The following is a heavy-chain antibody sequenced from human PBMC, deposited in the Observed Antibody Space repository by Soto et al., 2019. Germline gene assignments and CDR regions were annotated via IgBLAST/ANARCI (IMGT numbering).Heavy chain of an antibody. CDR3: ATSYGNAWYNY. V-gene: IGHV4-59*02. Sequence: PXXTLSLTCSFSRDSVSSHYLTWIRQSPEKGMEWIAXMHYTXFSHYTQSLKXXLTISVDXXKNQLTLKLTSVNVADKDVYYCATSYGNAWYNYWGKGTQVTVYS. D-gene: IGHD6-13*01. CDR1: RDSVSSHY. J-gene: IGHJ4*02. CDR2: MHYTXFS.